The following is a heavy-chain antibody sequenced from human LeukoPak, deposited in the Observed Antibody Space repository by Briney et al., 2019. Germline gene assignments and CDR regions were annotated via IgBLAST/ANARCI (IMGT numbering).Heavy chain of an antibody. CDR2: IHGGGTT. Sequence: GGSLRLSCAASGFAVSNNYVSRVRQAPGKGLEWVSLIHGGGTTYYADSVKGRFTISTDTSQNTVYLQMNSLRAEDTAVYYCARAPYYGGNGGQWGRGTLVTVSS. V-gene: IGHV3-53*01. CDR1: GFAVSNNY. CDR3: ARAPYYGGNGGQ. J-gene: IGHJ4*02. D-gene: IGHD4-23*01.